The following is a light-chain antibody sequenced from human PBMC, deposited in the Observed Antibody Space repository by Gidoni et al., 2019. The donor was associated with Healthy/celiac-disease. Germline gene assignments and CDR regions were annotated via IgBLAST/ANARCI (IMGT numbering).Light chain of an antibody. Sequence: QSALPQHASVSASPGQAITISCTGTISDVGSYTLVSCYPQHPGKAPKLMIYEVSKRPSAVSNRFSGSKSGNTASLTSSGLQAEDEADYYCCSYAGSSTWVVGGGTKLTVL. J-gene: IGLJ3*02. CDR2: EVS. V-gene: IGLV2-23*02. CDR1: ISDVGSYTL. CDR3: CSYAGSSTWV.